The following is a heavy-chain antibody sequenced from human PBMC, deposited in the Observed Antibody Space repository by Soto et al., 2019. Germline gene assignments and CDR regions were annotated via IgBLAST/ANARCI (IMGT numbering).Heavy chain of an antibody. CDR2: INHSGCT. D-gene: IGHD5-18*01. CDR1: GGSFSGYY. CDR3: AGRDSYGAYYFDY. Sequence: SETLSLTCAVYGGSFSGYYWSWIRQPPGKGLEWIGEINHSGCTNYNPSLKSRVTISVDTSKNQFSLKLSSVTAADTAVYYCAGRDSYGAYYFDYWGQGTLVTVSS. J-gene: IGHJ4*02. V-gene: IGHV4-34*01.